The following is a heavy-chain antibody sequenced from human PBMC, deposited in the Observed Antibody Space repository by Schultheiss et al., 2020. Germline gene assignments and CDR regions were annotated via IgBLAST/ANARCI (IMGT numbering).Heavy chain of an antibody. CDR3: ARHGGWNYVRDYYYYYMDV. J-gene: IGHJ6*03. Sequence: SETLSLTCAVYGGSFSGYYWSWIRQPPGKGLEWIGEINHSGSTNYNPSLKSRVTISVDTSKNQFSLKLSSVTAADTAVYYCARHGGWNYVRDYYYYYMDVWGKGTTVTVSS. V-gene: IGHV4-34*01. CDR1: GGSFSGYY. CDR2: INHSGST. D-gene: IGHD1-7*01.